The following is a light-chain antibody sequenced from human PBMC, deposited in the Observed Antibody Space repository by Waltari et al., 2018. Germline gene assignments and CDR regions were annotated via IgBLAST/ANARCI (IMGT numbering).Light chain of an antibody. V-gene: IGLV3-25*03. CDR3: LSADSSGTSKV. Sequence: SYELTQPPSVSVSPGQTARITCSGDALPKQYAFWYQQKPGQAPVLIIDKDTQRPSGIPERISGSSSGTTVTMTISGVQAEDEADYYCLSADSSGTSKVFGGGTKLTVL. CDR2: KDT. J-gene: IGLJ3*02. CDR1: ALPKQY.